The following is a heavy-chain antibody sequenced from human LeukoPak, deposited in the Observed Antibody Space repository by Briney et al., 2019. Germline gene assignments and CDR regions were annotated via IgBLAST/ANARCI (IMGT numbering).Heavy chain of an antibody. Sequence: ASVKVSCKASGYTFTSYGISWVRQAPGQGLEWMGWISAYSGDTNYAQKFQGRATMTTDTSTSTAYMELRSLSSEDTAVYYCACEPRVAVAGTDLGYWGQGTLVTVSS. CDR2: ISAYSGDT. J-gene: IGHJ4*02. CDR3: ACEPRVAVAGTDLGY. CDR1: GYTFTSYG. D-gene: IGHD6-19*01. V-gene: IGHV1-18*01.